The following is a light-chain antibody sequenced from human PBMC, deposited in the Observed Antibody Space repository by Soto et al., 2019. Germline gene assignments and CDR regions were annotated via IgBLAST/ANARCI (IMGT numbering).Light chain of an antibody. V-gene: IGKV3-15*01. CDR2: GAS. J-gene: IGKJ4*01. CDR3: QQYNIWPLT. CDR1: QSVTSN. Sequence: EIVMTQSPATLSVPPGESATLSCRASQSVTSNLAWYQQKPGQAPRLLIYGASTRATGIPARFSGSGSGAELTLTISSLQSEDFAVYYCQQYNIWPLTFGGGTKVEIK.